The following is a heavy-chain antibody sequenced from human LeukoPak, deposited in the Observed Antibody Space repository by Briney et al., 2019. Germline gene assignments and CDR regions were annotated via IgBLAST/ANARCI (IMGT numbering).Heavy chain of an antibody. CDR1: GFTFSIYE. V-gene: IGHV3-48*03. CDR3: ARGRWFDP. Sequence: GGPLRLSCAASGFTFSIYEMNWVRQAPGKGLEWVSFISGSGSTIHFADSVKGRFTISRDNAKNSLYLQMNSLRGEDTAVYYCARGRWFDPWGQGTLVTVSS. CDR2: ISGSGSTI. J-gene: IGHJ5*02.